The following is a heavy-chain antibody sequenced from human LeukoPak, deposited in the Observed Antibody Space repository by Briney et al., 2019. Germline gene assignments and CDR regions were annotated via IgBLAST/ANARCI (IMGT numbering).Heavy chain of an antibody. CDR1: GFTFSSYA. D-gene: IGHD3-9*01. V-gene: IGHV3-30-3*01. CDR3: ARQLSPRYFDWAIYYYYGMDV. CDR2: ISYDGSNK. Sequence: GGSLRLSCAASGFTFSSYAMHWVRQAPGKGLEWVAVISYDGSNKYYADSVKGRFTISRDNSKNTLYLQMNSLRAEDTAVYYCARQLSPRYFDWAIYYYYGMDVWGQGNTVTVSS. J-gene: IGHJ6*02.